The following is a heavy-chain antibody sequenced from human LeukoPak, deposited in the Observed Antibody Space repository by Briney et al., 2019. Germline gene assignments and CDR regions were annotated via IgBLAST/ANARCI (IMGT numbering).Heavy chain of an antibody. J-gene: IGHJ4*02. Sequence: QSGGSLRLSCAVSGITLSNYGRSWVRQAPGKGLEWVAGISDSGGRTNYADSVKGRFTISRDNPKNTLYLQMNSLRAEDTAVYFCAKRGVVIRVILVGFHKEAYYFDSWGQGALVTVSS. D-gene: IGHD3-22*01. CDR1: GITLSNYG. CDR3: AKRGVVIRVILVGFHKEAYYFDS. CDR2: ISDSGGRT. V-gene: IGHV3-23*01.